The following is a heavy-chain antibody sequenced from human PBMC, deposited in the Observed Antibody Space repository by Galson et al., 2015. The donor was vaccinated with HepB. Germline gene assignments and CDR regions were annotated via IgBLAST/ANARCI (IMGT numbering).Heavy chain of an antibody. J-gene: IGHJ3*01. Sequence: SLRLSCAASGFTFSAYNMKWVRQAPGKGLEWVSYINPGGSTIYYADSVKGRFTISRDNVKNSLYLQINSLRDEDTAVYYCAAAFDVWGQGTMVTVSS. CDR2: INPGGSTI. CDR1: GFTFSAYN. V-gene: IGHV3-48*02. CDR3: AAAFDV.